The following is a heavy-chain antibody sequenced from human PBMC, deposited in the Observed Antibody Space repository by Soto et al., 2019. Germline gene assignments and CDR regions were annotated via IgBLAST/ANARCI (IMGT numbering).Heavy chain of an antibody. V-gene: IGHV4-31*03. CDR2: MCYSGST. CDR1: GGSVTGGGFC. Sequence: SETLSLTCTVSGGSVTGGGFCWSWIRQHPGEGLEFIGYMCYSGSTNYNPSLKSRVAISIDTSKNQFSLTLTFVTAADTAVYYCESRDYGYTFNIWGQGTMVTVSS. CDR3: ESRDYGYTFNI. J-gene: IGHJ3*02. D-gene: IGHD4-17*01.